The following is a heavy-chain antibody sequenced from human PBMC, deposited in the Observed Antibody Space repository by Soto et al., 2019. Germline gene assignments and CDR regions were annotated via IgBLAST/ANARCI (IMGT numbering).Heavy chain of an antibody. J-gene: IGHJ3*02. CDR3: ARTLGQLHDAFDI. CDR1: GFTFSSYG. D-gene: IGHD6-6*01. Sequence: QVQLVESGGGVVQPGRSLRLSCAASGFTFSSYGMHWVRQAPGKGLEWVAVIWYDGSNKYYADSVKGRFTISRDNSKNTLYLQMNSLRAEDTAVYYCARTLGQLHDAFDICGQGTMVTVSS. V-gene: IGHV3-33*01. CDR2: IWYDGSNK.